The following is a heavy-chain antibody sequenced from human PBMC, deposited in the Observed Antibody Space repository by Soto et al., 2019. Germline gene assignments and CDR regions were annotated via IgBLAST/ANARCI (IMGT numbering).Heavy chain of an antibody. CDR3: ASAYDYVWGKPFY. Sequence: QVQLVESGGGVVQPGRSLRLSCAASGFTFSSYAMHWVRQAPGKGLEWVAVISYDGSNKYYADSVKGRFTISRDNSKNTLYLQMNSLRAEDMAVYYCASAYDYVWGKPFYWGQGTLVTVSS. CDR1: GFTFSSYA. D-gene: IGHD3-16*01. J-gene: IGHJ4*02. V-gene: IGHV3-30-3*01. CDR2: ISYDGSNK.